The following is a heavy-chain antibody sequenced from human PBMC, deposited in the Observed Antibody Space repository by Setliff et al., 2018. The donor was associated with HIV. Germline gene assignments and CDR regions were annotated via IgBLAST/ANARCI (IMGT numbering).Heavy chain of an antibody. D-gene: IGHD1-26*01. CDR1: GYTFTSYG. J-gene: IGHJ3*02. Sequence: GASVKVSCKASGYTFTSYGISWVRQAPGQGLEWMGWISAYNGNTNYAQKLQGRVTITTDESTSTAYMELSSLRSEDTALYYCARGQRQGYAYSGSYGAFDIWGQGTMVTVSS. CDR3: ARGQRQGYAYSGSYGAFDI. CDR2: ISAYNGNT. V-gene: IGHV1-18*01.